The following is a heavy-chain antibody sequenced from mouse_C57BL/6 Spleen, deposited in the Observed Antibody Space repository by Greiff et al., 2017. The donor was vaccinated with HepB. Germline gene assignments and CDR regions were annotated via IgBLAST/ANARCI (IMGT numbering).Heavy chain of an antibody. V-gene: IGHV5-16*01. J-gene: IGHJ2*01. Sequence: EVQLVESEGGLVQPGSSMKLSCTASGFTFSDYYMAWVRQVPEKGLEWVANINYDGSSTYYLDSLKSRFIISRDNAKNILYLQMSSLKSEDTATYYCAREGLTVYYFDYWGQGTTLTVSS. CDR1: GFTFSDYY. D-gene: IGHD4-1*01. CDR2: INYDGSST. CDR3: AREGLTVYYFDY.